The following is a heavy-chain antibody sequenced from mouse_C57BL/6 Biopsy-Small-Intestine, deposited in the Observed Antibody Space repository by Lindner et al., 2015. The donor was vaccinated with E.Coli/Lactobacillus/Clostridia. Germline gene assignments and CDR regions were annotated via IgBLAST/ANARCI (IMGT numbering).Heavy chain of an antibody. J-gene: IGHJ4*01. V-gene: IGHV1-4*01. Sequence: VQLQESGAELARPGASVKMSCKASGYTFTSYTMHWVKQRPGQGLEWIGYINPSSGYTKYNQKFKDKATLTADKSSSTAYMQLSSLTSGDSAVYYCARERSRWLDAMDYWGQGTSVTVSS. D-gene: IGHD2-3*01. CDR1: GYTFTSYT. CDR3: ARERSRWLDAMDY. CDR2: INPSSGYT.